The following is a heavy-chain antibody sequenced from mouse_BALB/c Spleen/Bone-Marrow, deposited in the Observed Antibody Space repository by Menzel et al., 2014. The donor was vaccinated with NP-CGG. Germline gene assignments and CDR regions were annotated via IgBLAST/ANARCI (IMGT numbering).Heavy chain of an antibody. D-gene: IGHD1-1*01. V-gene: IGHV5-4*02. Sequence: EVKLVESGGGLVKPGGSLKLSCAASGFIFSDYYMYWVRQTPEKSLEWVATISDGGSYTYYPDSVKGRFTISRDNAKNNLYLQMSSLKSEDTAMYYCARGSSYFDYWGQGTTLTVSS. CDR3: ARGSSYFDY. CDR2: ISDGGSYT. CDR1: GFIFSDYY. J-gene: IGHJ2*01.